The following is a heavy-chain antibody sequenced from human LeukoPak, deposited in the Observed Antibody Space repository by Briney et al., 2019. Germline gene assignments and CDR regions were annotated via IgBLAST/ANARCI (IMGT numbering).Heavy chain of an antibody. CDR2: ISYDGRNK. CDR3: ARIRFSGSYYPLGY. Sequence: GTSLRLSCAVSGFTFSRYGLHWVRQSPGKGLEWLAVISYDGRNKYYADSVKGRFTISRDNSKNTLYLQMNSLRTEDTAVYYCARIRFSGSYYPLGYWGQGTLVTVSS. D-gene: IGHD1-26*01. J-gene: IGHJ4*02. CDR1: GFTFSRYG. V-gene: IGHV3-30*04.